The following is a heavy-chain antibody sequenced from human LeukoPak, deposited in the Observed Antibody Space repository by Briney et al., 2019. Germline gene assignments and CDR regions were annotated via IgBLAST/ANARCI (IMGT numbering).Heavy chain of an antibody. D-gene: IGHD5-18*01. V-gene: IGHV4-34*01. CDR2: INHSGST. CDR1: GGSFSGYY. Sequence: SETLSLXCAVYGGSFSGYYWSWIRQPPGKGLEWIGEINHSGSTNYNPSLKSRVTISVDTSKNQFSLKLSSVTAADTAVYYCARVRTGGYSYGYHPNWFDPWGQGTLVTVSS. CDR3: ARVRTGGYSYGYHPNWFDP. J-gene: IGHJ5*02.